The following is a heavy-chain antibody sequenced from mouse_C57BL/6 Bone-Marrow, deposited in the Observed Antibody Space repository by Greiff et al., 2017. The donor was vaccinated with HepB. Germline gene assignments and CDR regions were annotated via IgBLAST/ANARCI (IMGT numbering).Heavy chain of an antibody. J-gene: IGHJ1*03. Sequence: QVQLKESGAELVRPGASVTLSCKASGYTFTDYEMHWVKQTPVHGLEWIGAIDPETGGTAYNQKFKGKAILTADKSSSTAYMELRSLTSEDSAVYYCTRGGLWYFDVWGTGTTVTVSS. V-gene: IGHV1-15*01. CDR2: IDPETGGT. CDR3: TRGGLWYFDV. CDR1: GYTFTDYE.